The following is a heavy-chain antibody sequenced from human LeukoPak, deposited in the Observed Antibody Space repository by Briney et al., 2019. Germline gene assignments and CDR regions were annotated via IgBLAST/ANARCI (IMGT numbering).Heavy chain of an antibody. J-gene: IGHJ4*02. Sequence: ASVKVSCKASGYTFTSCDINWVRQATGRGLAWMGWMNPNSGNTGYGQSFQGRITMTRDISIGTAYMELSNLTSEDTAIYYCTRGSSGRRDNWGQGTLVTVSA. CDR3: TRGSSGRRDN. CDR1: GYTFTSCD. D-gene: IGHD6-19*01. CDR2: MNPNSGNT. V-gene: IGHV1-8*01.